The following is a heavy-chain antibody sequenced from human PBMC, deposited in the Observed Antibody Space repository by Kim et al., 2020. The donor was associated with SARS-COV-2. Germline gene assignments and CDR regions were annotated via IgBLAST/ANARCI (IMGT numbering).Heavy chain of an antibody. Sequence: GGSLRLSCAASGFTFSSYAMSWVRQAPGKGLEWVSAISGSGGSTYYADSVKGRFTISRDNSKNTLYLQMNSLRAEDTAVYYCAKDLDYYDSSGYCSVCGMDVWGQGTTVTVSS. D-gene: IGHD3-22*01. CDR2: ISGSGGST. CDR1: GFTFSSYA. CDR3: AKDLDYYDSSGYCSVCGMDV. V-gene: IGHV3-23*01. J-gene: IGHJ6*02.